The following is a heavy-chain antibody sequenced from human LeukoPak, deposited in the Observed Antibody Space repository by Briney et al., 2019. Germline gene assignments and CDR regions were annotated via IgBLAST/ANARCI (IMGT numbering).Heavy chain of an antibody. J-gene: IGHJ5*02. D-gene: IGHD1/OR15-1a*01. CDR2: IYHSGST. CDR3: ARALFNEHDNWFDP. CDR1: GGSISSGGYS. Sequence: PSETLSLTCAVSGGSISSGGYSWSWIRQPPGTGLEWIGYIYHSGSTYYNPSLKSRVTISVDRSKNQFSLKLSSVTAADTAVYYCARALFNEHDNWFDPWGQGTLVTVSS. V-gene: IGHV4-30-2*01.